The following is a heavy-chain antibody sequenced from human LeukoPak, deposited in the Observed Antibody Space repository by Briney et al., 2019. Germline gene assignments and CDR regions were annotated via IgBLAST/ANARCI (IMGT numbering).Heavy chain of an antibody. Sequence: SVKVSCKASGGTYSSYAISWVRQAPGQGLEWMGGIIPIFATANFAQKFQGRVTITADESTSTAYMELSSLRSEDTAVSYCASPSSGYSYGDDAFDIWGQGTMVTVSS. CDR2: IIPIFATA. J-gene: IGHJ3*02. D-gene: IGHD5-18*01. CDR1: GGTYSSYA. V-gene: IGHV1-69*01. CDR3: ASPSSGYSYGDDAFDI.